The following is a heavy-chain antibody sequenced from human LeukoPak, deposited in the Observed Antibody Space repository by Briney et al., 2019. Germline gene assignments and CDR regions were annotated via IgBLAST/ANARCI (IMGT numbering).Heavy chain of an antibody. CDR1: GGSISSYY. CDR3: ARAYTGSDTFDP. D-gene: IGHD3-16*01. CDR2: IYYSGST. V-gene: IGHV4-59*01. Sequence: SETLSLTCTVSGGSISSYYWSWIRQPPGKGLEWIGYIYYSGSTNYNPSLKSRVTISVDTSKNQFSLKLSSVTAADTAVCYCARAYTGSDTFDPWGQGTLVTVSS. J-gene: IGHJ5*02.